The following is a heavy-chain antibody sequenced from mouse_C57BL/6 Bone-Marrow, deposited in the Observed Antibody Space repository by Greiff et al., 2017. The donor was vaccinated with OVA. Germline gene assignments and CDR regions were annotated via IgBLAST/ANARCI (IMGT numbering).Heavy chain of an antibody. CDR1: GFTFSSYA. CDR2: ISDGGSYT. V-gene: IGHV5-4*01. Sequence: EVQLVEPGGGLVKPGGSLKLSCAASGFTFSSYAMSWVRQTPEKRLEWVATISDGGSYTYYPDNVKGRFTISRDNAKNNLYLQMSHLKSEDTAMYYCARDEDYYAMDYWGQGTSVTVSS. J-gene: IGHJ4*01. CDR3: ARDEDYYAMDY.